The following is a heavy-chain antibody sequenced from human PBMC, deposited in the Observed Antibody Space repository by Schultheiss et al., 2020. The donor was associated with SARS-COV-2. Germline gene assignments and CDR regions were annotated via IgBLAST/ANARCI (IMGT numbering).Heavy chain of an antibody. D-gene: IGHD3-22*01. J-gene: IGHJ4*02. CDR2: VSTYNGNT. CDR3: ARCISGYYGFDS. Sequence: ASVKVSCKASGYTFTDYNINWVRQAPGQGLEWMGWVSTYNGNTNFEQNFQGRVTLTTDTSTSTAYMELRSLRSDDTAVYYCARCISGYYGFDSWGQGTLVTVSS. CDR1: GYTFTDYN. V-gene: IGHV1-18*04.